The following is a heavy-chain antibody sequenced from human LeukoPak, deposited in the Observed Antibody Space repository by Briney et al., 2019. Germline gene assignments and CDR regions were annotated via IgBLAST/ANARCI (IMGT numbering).Heavy chain of an antibody. J-gene: IGHJ4*02. CDR3: AKGSF. V-gene: IGHV3-23*01. Sequence: PGGSLRLSCVVSGFTFSTPAMSWVRQAPGKRLEWVSGISESGGSTYYADSVKGRFTSSRDNSKNTLYLQMNNLRAEDTAAYYCAKGSFWGQGTLVTVSS. D-gene: IGHD3-10*01. CDR2: ISESGGST. CDR1: GFTFSTPA.